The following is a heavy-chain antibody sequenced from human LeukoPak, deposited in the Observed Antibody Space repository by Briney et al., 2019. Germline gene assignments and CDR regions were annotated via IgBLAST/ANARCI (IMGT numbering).Heavy chain of an antibody. CDR1: GFTITTNY. V-gene: IGHV3-53*01. D-gene: IGHD1/OR15-1a*01. J-gene: IGHJ6*02. CDR3: AREAVMPVAPVKIGTSDRPLYEYYGLDV. CDR2: IYGDDET. Sequence: GGSLRLSCAASGFTITTNYMNWVRQAPGKGLEWVSVIYGDDETNYSDSVKGRFTISRDNSKNTLYLQMNSLRADDTAVYYCAREAVMPVAPVKIGTSDRPLYEYYGLDVWGQGTTVTVS.